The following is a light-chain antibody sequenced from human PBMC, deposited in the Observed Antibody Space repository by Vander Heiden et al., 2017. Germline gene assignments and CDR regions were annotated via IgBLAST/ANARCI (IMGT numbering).Light chain of an antibody. J-gene: IGKJ2*01. V-gene: IGKV4-1*01. CDR2: WAS. Sequence: DIVMTQSPDSLAVSLGERATINCKSGQSVLYSSNNKNYLAWYQQKPGQPPKLLIYWASTRESGAPDRFSGSGSGTDFTLTISSLQAEDVAVYYCQQYYSTPYTFGQGTKLEIK. CDR3: QQYYSTPYT. CDR1: QSVLYSSNNKNY.